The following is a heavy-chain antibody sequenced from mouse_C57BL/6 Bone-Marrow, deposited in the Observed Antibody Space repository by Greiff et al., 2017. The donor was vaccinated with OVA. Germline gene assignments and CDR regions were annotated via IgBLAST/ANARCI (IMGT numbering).Heavy chain of an antibody. CDR1: GYSFTGYY. J-gene: IGHJ1*03. CDR3: AGSGYFDV. V-gene: IGHV1-31*01. CDR2: IYPSNGVS. Sequence: EVMLVESGPELVKPGASVKLSCKASGYSFTGYYMPWVKPSHGNILDWIGYIYPSNGVSSYNQKFKGKATLTVDKSSSTSYMELRSLTSEDSAVYYCAGSGYFDVWGTGTTVTVSS.